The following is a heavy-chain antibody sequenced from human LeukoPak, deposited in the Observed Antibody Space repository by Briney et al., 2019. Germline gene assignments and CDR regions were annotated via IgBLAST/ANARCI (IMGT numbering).Heavy chain of an antibody. CDR2: INPNSGGT. CDR1: GGTFSSYA. CDR3: ARGRDSSAYYSGPGDY. V-gene: IGHV1-2*02. D-gene: IGHD3-22*01. Sequence: ASVKVCCKASGGTFSSYAISWVRQAPGQGLEWMGWINPNSGGTNYAQNFQGRVTMTRDTSIGTAYMELSSLRSDDTAVHYCARGRDSSAYYSGPGDYWGQGTLITVSS. J-gene: IGHJ4*02.